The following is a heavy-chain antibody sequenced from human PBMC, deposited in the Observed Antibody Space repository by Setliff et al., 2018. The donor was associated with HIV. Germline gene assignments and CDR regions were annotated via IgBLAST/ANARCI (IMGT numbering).Heavy chain of an antibody. CDR3: ARGYYGSDLQNGMDV. CDR1: SSYA. Sequence: GGSLRLSCAASSSYAMSWVRQAPGKGLEWVANIDREGSETNYVDSVKGRFTISRDNARSSMYLQMNSLRGEDTAVYFCARGYYGSDLQNGMDVWGQGTTVTVSS. CDR2: IDREGSET. V-gene: IGHV3-7*01. J-gene: IGHJ6*02. D-gene: IGHD3-10*01.